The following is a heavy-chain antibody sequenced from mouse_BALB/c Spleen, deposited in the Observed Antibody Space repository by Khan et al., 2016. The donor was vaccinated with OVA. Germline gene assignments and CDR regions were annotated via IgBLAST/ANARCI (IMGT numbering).Heavy chain of an antibody. V-gene: IGHV1-69*02. CDR2: IYPSDSYT. J-gene: IGHJ4*01. CDR3: TRHGSSYDAMDY. Sequence: QVQLHQPGAELVRPGASVKLSCKASGYTFTRYWINWVKQRPGQGLEWIGNIYPSDSYTDYDQKFKDKATLTVDKSSSTAYMQLSSPTSEDSAVYYCTRHGSSYDAMDYWGQGTSVTVSS. D-gene: IGHD1-1*01. CDR1: GYTFTRYW.